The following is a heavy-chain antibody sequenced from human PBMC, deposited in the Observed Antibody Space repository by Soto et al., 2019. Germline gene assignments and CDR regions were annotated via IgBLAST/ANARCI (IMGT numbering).Heavy chain of an antibody. CDR3: ARDGRLQTQWLAPYYYYYGMDV. Sequence: GGSLRLSCTASGFTFSSYAMHWVRQAPGKGLEWVAVISYDGSNKYYADSVKGRFTISRDNSKNTLYLQMNSLRAEDTAVYYCARDGRLQTQWLAPYYYYYGMDVWGQGTTVTVSS. V-gene: IGHV3-30-3*01. CDR1: GFTFSSYA. J-gene: IGHJ6*02. CDR2: ISYDGSNK. D-gene: IGHD6-19*01.